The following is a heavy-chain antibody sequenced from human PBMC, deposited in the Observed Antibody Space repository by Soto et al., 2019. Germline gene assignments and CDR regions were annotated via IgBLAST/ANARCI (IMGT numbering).Heavy chain of an antibody. J-gene: IGHJ6*03. Sequence: GGSLRLSCAASGFTFSSYAMSWVRQAPGKGLEWVSAISGSGGSTYYADSVKGRFTISRDNSKNTLYLQMNSLRAEDTAVYYCANTPEELRASYYYMDVWGKGTTVTVSS. V-gene: IGHV3-23*01. D-gene: IGHD1-7*01. CDR2: ISGSGGST. CDR1: GFTFSSYA. CDR3: ANTPEELRASYYYMDV.